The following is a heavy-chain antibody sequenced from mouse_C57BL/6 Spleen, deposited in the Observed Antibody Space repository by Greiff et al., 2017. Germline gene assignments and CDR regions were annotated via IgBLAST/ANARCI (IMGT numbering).Heavy chain of an antibody. CDR1: GYSITSGYY. V-gene: IGHV3-6*01. D-gene: IGHD2-3*01. Sequence: VQLQQSGPGLVKPSQSLSLTCSVTGYSITSGYYWNWIRQFPGNKLEWMGYISYDGSNNYNPSLKNRISITPDTSKNQFFLKLNSVTTEDTATYYCAREGGYYDYWGQGTTLTVSS. CDR2: ISYDGSN. J-gene: IGHJ2*01. CDR3: AREGGYYDY.